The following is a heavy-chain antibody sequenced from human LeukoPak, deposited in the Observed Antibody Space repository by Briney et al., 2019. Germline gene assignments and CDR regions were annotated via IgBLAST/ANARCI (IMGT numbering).Heavy chain of an antibody. Sequence: SETLSLTCVVSGYSISSGYWWSWVRQPPGKGLEWIGEIHHTGSTNYNPSLKSRVTISVDKSKNQFSLKLTSVTAADTAVYYCARNGDYSADSWGQGTLLTVSS. J-gene: IGHJ4*02. D-gene: IGHD4-17*01. CDR3: ARNGDYSADS. CDR2: IHHTGST. CDR1: GYSISSGYW. V-gene: IGHV4-4*02.